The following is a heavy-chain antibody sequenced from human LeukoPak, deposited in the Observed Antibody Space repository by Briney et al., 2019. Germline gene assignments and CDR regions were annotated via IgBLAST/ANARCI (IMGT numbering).Heavy chain of an antibody. D-gene: IGHD2-2*01. CDR1: GFTFSTYA. J-gene: IGHJ4*02. CDR2: ISTNGDST. CDR3: ARWGSTSCYDY. V-gene: IGHV3-64*02. Sequence: GGSLRLSCAASGFTFSTYAMRWVRQAPGKGLEYVSAISTNGDSTYYADSVKGRFTISRDNSKNTLFLQMGSLRADDMAVYYCARWGSTSCYDYWGQGTLVTVSS.